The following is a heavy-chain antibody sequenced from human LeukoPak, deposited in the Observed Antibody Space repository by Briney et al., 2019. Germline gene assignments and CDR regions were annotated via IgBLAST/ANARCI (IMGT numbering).Heavy chain of an antibody. V-gene: IGHV3-15*01. CDR3: TTYDYSNLRIDY. CDR2: IKSKTDGGTT. Sequence: PGGSLRLSCAASGFTFSNAWMSWVRQAPGKGLEWVGRIKSKTDGGTTDYAAPVKGRFTISRDDSKNTLYLQMNSLKTEDTAVHYCTTYDYSNLRIDYWGQGTLVTVSS. J-gene: IGHJ4*02. D-gene: IGHD4-11*01. CDR1: GFTFSNAW.